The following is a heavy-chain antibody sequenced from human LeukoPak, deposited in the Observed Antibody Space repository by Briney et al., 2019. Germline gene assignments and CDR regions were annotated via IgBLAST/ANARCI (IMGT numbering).Heavy chain of an antibody. D-gene: IGHD5-18*01. V-gene: IGHV3-15*01. CDR3: TTDTYTAMVFDY. J-gene: IGHJ4*02. CDR2: IKSKTDGGTT. CDR1: GLTFSNAW. Sequence: GGSLRLSCAASGLTFSNAWMSWVRQAPGKGLEWVGRIKSKTDGGTTDYAAPVKGRFTISRDDSKNTLYLQMNSLKTEDTAVYYCTTDTYTAMVFDYWGQGTLATVSS.